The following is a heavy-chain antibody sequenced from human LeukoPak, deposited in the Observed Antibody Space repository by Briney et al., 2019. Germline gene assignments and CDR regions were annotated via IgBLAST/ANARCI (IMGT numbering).Heavy chain of an antibody. J-gene: IGHJ4*02. CDR3: ARHITVGAPLY. CDR1: GYRFTSYW. Sequence: GESLKISCKGSGYRFTSYWIGWVRQMPGKGLEWMGIIYPGDSDTRYSPSFQGQVTISADKSISTAYLQSISLKASGTAMYYCARHITVGAPLYWGQGTLATVSS. D-gene: IGHD1-26*01. CDR2: IYPGDSDT. V-gene: IGHV5-51*01.